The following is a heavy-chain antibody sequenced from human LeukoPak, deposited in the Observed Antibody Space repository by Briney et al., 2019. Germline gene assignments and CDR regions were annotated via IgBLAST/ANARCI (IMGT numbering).Heavy chain of an antibody. CDR2: INHSGSP. CDR1: GGSFSGYY. Sequence: SETLSLTCAVYGGSFSGYYWSWIRQPPGKGLEWIGEINHSGSPNYNPSLKSRVTISVDTSKNQFSLKVNFVTAADTALYYCAISSSSWCYWGQGTLVTVSS. J-gene: IGHJ4*02. D-gene: IGHD6-13*01. V-gene: IGHV4-34*01. CDR3: AISSSSWCY.